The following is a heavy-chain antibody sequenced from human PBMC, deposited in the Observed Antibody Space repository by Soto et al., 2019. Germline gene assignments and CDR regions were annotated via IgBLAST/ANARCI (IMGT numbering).Heavy chain of an antibody. Sequence: EVQLLESGGGLVQPGGSLRLSCAASGFTFSSYAMSWVRQAPGKGLEWVSAISGSGGSTYYAAFVKGRFTISRDNSKNTLYLQMNSLRAEDTAVYYCAKDLPRYCSGGSCYTGYWGQGTLVTVSS. V-gene: IGHV3-23*01. D-gene: IGHD2-15*01. CDR3: AKDLPRYCSGGSCYTGY. CDR2: ISGSGGST. J-gene: IGHJ4*02. CDR1: GFTFSSYA.